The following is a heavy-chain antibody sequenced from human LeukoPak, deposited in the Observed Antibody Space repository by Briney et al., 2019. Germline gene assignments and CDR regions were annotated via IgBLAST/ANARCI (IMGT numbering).Heavy chain of an antibody. CDR2: ISAYNGNT. V-gene: IGHV1-18*01. J-gene: IGHJ6*03. CDR3: ARELGNIRMILYYYYMDV. D-gene: IGHD3-22*01. Sequence: ASVKVSCKASGYTFNSYGISWVRQAPGQGLEWVGWISAYNGNTKSAEKFQDRVTTTTNTSTSTAYMELRSLISDDTAVYYCARELGNIRMILYYYYMDVWGKGTTVTVS. CDR1: GYTFNSYG.